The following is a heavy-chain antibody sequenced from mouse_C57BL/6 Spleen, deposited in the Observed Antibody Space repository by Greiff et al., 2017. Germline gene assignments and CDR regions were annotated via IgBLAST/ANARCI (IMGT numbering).Heavy chain of an antibody. CDR2: LNSDGGGT. Sequence: EVMLVESGGGLVQPGESLKLSCESNEYAFPSYDMSWVRKTPEKRLELVAALNSDGGGTYYTDTMERRFLISRDNTKNTLYLQMSNRRSEDTALYYCAGNELYYAMDYWGQGTSVTVSS. CDR1: EYAFPSYD. J-gene: IGHJ4*01. V-gene: IGHV5-2*01. CDR3: AGNELYYAMDY.